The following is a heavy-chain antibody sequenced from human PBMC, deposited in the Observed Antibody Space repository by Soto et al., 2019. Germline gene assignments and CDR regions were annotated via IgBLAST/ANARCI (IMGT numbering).Heavy chain of an antibody. CDR3: VRRAITATTKWGAFEV. J-gene: IGHJ3*01. D-gene: IGHD1-20*01. Sequence: PGGSLRLSCAASGFTFSSFVMNWVRQAPGKGLEWVSTVSPGGDVSHYTDSVKGRFAISRDNSRRTLHLQMDSLRAEDAAVYFCVRRAITATTKWGAFEVPGQGKVVTV. V-gene: IGHV3-23*01. CDR1: GFTFSSFV. CDR2: VSPGGDVS.